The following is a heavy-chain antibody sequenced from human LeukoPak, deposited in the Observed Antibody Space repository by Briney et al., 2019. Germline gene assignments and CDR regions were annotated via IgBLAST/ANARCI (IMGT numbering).Heavy chain of an antibody. D-gene: IGHD3-9*01. J-gene: IGHJ4*02. Sequence: PSETLSLTCTVSGGSISSSSYYWGWIRQPPGKGLEWIGSIYYSGSTYYNPSLKSRVTISVDTSKNQFSLKLSSVTAADTAVYYCARNHAYDILTGYRSGYFDYWGQGTLVTVSS. CDR1: GGSISSSSYY. CDR3: ARNHAYDILTGYRSGYFDY. CDR2: IYYSGST. V-gene: IGHV4-39*07.